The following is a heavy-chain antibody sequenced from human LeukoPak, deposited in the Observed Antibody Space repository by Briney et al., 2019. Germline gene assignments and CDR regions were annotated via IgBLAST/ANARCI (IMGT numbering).Heavy chain of an antibody. V-gene: IGHV3-23*01. CDR1: GFTFSSYA. CDR3: VKSAKEDTAMVRGYYFDY. CDR2: ISGSGGST. Sequence: GGSLRLSCAASGFTFSSYAMSWVRQAPGKGLEWVSAISGSGGSTYYADSVKGRFTISRDNSKNTLYLQMNSLRAEDTAVYYCVKSAKEDTAMVRGYYFDYWGQGTLVTVSS. D-gene: IGHD5-18*01. J-gene: IGHJ4*02.